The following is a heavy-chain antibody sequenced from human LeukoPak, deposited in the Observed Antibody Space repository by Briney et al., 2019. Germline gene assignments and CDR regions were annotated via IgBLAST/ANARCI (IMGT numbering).Heavy chain of an antibody. V-gene: IGHV4-31*03. D-gene: IGHD5-24*01. CDR1: GGSISSGGYS. J-gene: IGHJ4*02. Sequence: SQTLSITCTVSGGSISSGGYSWNWIRQHPGKGLEWIGYIYNSGRTHTKPSLKSRVTISVDTSKKQLSLKLRYVTAADTAVYYCARGAKMATRGFDYWGQGTLVTVSS. CDR3: ARGAKMATRGFDY. CDR2: IYNSGRT.